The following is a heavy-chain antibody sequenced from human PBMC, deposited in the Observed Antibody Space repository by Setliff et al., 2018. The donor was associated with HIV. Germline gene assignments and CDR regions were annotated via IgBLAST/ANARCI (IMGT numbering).Heavy chain of an antibody. D-gene: IGHD6-13*01. CDR3: ATGGMAAAGPGGGHGLDV. V-gene: IGHV3-23*01. CDR1: GFTFSAYA. CDR2: IGAVGSPT. J-gene: IGHJ6*02. Sequence: GSLRLSCSASGFTFSAYAMAWVRQAPGKGLEWVSTIGAVGSPTFYAESVKGRFTISKDNSKNTLYLQMSSLRDEDTAVYYCATGGMAAAGPGGGHGLDVWGQGTTVTVSS.